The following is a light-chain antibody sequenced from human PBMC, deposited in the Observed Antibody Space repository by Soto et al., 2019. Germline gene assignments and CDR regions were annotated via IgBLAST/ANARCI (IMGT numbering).Light chain of an antibody. CDR3: QQYGSSGT. Sequence: EIVLAQSPATLSXSXXERATLXCRASQSVSIYLAWYQQKPGQAPRLLIYGASNRATGIPDRFSGSGSGTDFTLTISRLEPEDFAVYYCQQYGSSGTFGQGTKVDIK. CDR1: QSVSIY. J-gene: IGKJ1*01. V-gene: IGKV3-20*01. CDR2: GAS.